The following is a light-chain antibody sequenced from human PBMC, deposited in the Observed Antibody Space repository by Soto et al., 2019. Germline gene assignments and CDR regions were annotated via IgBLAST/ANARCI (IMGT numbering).Light chain of an antibody. CDR3: SSYTSSGTLGV. V-gene: IGLV2-14*01. J-gene: IGLJ1*01. Sequence: QSALNQPASVSGSPGQSITISCTGTSSDVGGHNYVSWYQLHPGKAPKLMIYDVSNRPSGVSNRFSGSKSGNTASLTISGLQAEDEAEYYCSSYTSSGTLGVFGTGTKLTVL. CDR2: DVS. CDR1: SSDVGGHNY.